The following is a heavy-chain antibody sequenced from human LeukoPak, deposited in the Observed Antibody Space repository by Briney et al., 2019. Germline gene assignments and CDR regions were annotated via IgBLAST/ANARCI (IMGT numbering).Heavy chain of an antibody. CDR2: INPRGGST. CDR1: GYTFTSYY. J-gene: IGHJ4*02. D-gene: IGHD6-13*01. Sequence: ASVKVSYKASGYTFTSYYMHWVRQAPGQGLEWMEIINPRGGSTTYAQKFQGRVTMTRDTSTSTVYMALSSLTPEDTAVYYCATAGYWAASGYATIWGQGTLATVSS. V-gene: IGHV1-46*03. CDR3: ATAGYWAASGYATI.